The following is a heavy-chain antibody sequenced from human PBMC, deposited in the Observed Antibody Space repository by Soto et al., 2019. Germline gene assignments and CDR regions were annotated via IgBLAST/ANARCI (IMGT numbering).Heavy chain of an antibody. Sequence: ASVKVSCKVSGYTLTELSMHWVRQAPGKGLEWMGGFDPEDGETIYAQKFQGRVTMTEDTTTATAYMELSSLRSEDTAVYYCATANYGDYVQYYYYYYMDVWGKGTMVTVSS. CDR1: GYTLTELS. J-gene: IGHJ6*03. V-gene: IGHV1-24*01. CDR3: ATANYGDYVQYYYYYYMDV. CDR2: FDPEDGET. D-gene: IGHD4-17*01.